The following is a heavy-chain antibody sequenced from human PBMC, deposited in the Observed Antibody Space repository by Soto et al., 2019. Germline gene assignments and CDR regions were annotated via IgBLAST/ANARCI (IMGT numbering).Heavy chain of an antibody. Sequence: GGSLRLSCAASGFTFSSYAMSWVRQAPGKGLEWVAVISYDGSNKYYADSVKGRFTISRDNSKNTLYLQMNSLRAEDTAVYYCARDPSGIAAAGTPLTYYYGMDVWGQGTTVTVSS. CDR3: ARDPSGIAAAGTPLTYYYGMDV. V-gene: IGHV3-30-3*01. CDR2: ISYDGSNK. J-gene: IGHJ6*02. CDR1: GFTFSSYA. D-gene: IGHD6-13*01.